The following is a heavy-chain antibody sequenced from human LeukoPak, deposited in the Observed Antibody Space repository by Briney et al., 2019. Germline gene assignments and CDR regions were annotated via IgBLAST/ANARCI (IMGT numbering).Heavy chain of an antibody. J-gene: IGHJ4*02. CDR1: GFGFTGYW. CDR2: IKQDGSEN. D-gene: IGHD3-22*01. V-gene: IGHV3-7*01. Sequence: GGSLRLSCAASGFGFTGYWMSWVRQAPGKGLEWVANIKQDGSENYYVDSVKGRFTISRDNAKNSLYLQMNSLRAEDTAVYYCARHVVALGFDYWGQGTLVTVSS. CDR3: ARHVVALGFDY.